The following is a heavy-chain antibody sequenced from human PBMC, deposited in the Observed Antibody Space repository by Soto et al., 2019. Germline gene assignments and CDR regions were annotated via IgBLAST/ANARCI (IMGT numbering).Heavy chain of an antibody. D-gene: IGHD3-10*01. Sequence: GGSLRLSCAASGFTFSSYAMHWVRQAPGKGLEWVAVISYDGSNKYYADSVKGRFTISRDNSKNTLYLQMNSLRAEDTAVYYCARVPATMVRGGMKRYYFDYWGQGTLVTVSS. CDR1: GFTFSSYA. J-gene: IGHJ4*02. CDR3: ARVPATMVRGGMKRYYFDY. V-gene: IGHV3-30-3*01. CDR2: ISYDGSNK.